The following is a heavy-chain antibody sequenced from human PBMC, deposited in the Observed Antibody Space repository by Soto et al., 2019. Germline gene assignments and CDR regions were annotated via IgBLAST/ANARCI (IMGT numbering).Heavy chain of an antibody. V-gene: IGHV3-23*01. Sequence: EVQLLESGGGLVQPGGSLRLSCAASGFTFSSYAMSWVRQAPGKGLEWVSSISGSSGSRNYADSVKGRFTISRDNSKNTLYLQVNSMRAEDTALYSCANDIVVVAAEADAFYIWGQGTRVTVSS. CDR2: ISGSSGSR. CDR1: GFTFSSYA. CDR3: ANDIVVVAAEADAFYI. D-gene: IGHD2-2*01. J-gene: IGHJ3*02.